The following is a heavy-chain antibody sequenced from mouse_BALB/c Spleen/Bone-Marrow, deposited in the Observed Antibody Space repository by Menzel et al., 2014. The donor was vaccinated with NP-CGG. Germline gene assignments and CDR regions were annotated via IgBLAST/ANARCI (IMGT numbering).Heavy chain of an antibody. CDR1: GFTFSSFG. D-gene: IGHD2-14*01. Sequence: DVKLVESGGGLVQPGGSRKLSCAASGFTFSSFGMHWVRQAPGKGLEWVAYISSGSSTIYYADTVKGRFTISRDNPKNTLFLQTTSLRSEDTAMYYCARDRYDEYFDVWGAGTTVTVSS. J-gene: IGHJ1*01. CDR3: ARDRYDEYFDV. CDR2: ISSGSSTI. V-gene: IGHV5-17*02.